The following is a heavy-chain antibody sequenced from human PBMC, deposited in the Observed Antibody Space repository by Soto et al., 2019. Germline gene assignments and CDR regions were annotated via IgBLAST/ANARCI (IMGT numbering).Heavy chain of an antibody. CDR2: INHSGST. J-gene: IGHJ4*02. V-gene: IGHV4-34*01. CDR1: GGSFSGYY. Sequence: PSETLSLTCAVYGGSFSGYYWSWIRQPPGKGLEWIGEINHSGSTNYNPSLKSRVTISVVTSKNQFSLKLSSVTAADTAVYYCARGGGHCSSTSCYEFDYWGQGTLVTVSS. D-gene: IGHD2-2*01. CDR3: ARGGGHCSSTSCYEFDY.